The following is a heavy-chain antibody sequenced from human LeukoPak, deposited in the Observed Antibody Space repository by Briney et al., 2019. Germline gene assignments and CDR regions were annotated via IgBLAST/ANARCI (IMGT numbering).Heavy chain of an antibody. CDR1: GDSKSSYY. CDR3: ARHGDYVWGSYRYWFDP. V-gene: IGHV4-34*01. D-gene: IGHD3-16*02. CDR2: INHSGST. J-gene: IGHJ5*02. Sequence: PSETLSLTCTVSGDSKSSYYWSWIRQPPGKGLEWIGEINHSGSTNYNPSLKSRVTISVDTSKNQFSLKLSSVTAADTAVYYCARHGDYVWGSYRYWFDPWGQGTLVTVSS.